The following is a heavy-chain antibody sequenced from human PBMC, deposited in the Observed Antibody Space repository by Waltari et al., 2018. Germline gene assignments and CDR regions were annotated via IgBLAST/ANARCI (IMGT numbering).Heavy chain of an antibody. CDR3: ARILDRELSAFDI. CDR1: GFSLSTSGLC. CDR2: IDWDDDK. J-gene: IGHJ3*02. D-gene: IGHD3-10*01. Sequence: QVTLRESGPSLVKPTPTLTLTCTFSGFSLSTSGLCVSWIRQSPGKALEWLARIDWDDDKYYSTSLKTRLTISKDTSKNQVVLTMTNMDPVDTATYYCARILDRELSAFDIWGQGTMVTVSS. V-gene: IGHV2-70*15.